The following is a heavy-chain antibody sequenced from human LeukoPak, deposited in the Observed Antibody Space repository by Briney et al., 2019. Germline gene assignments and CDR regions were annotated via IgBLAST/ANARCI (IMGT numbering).Heavy chain of an antibody. V-gene: IGHV4-34*01. J-gene: IGHJ4*02. CDR2: INHSGST. CDR3: ARAAGYSYGYYFDY. CDR1: GGSFSGYY. D-gene: IGHD5-18*01. Sequence: PSETLSLTCAVYGGSFSGYYWSWIRQPPGKGLEWIGEINHSGSTNYNPSLKTRVTISVDTSKNQFSLKLSSVTAADTAVYYCARAAGYSYGYYFDYWGQGTLVTVSS.